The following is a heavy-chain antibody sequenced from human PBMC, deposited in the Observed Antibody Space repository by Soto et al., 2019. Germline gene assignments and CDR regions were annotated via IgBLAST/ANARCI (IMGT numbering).Heavy chain of an antibody. J-gene: IGHJ4*02. V-gene: IGHV4-39*01. D-gene: IGHD2-21*02. Sequence: SETLSLTCTVTGDSISSRGYYWGWIRQPPGKGLEWIGSIYYSGSPYNSPTLRSRVTMSIDTPKDQFSLKLKSVTAADTALSFCARQRPSVVTQAYFDVWGPGSLVTVSS. CDR3: ARQRPSVVTQAYFDV. CDR2: IYYSGSP. CDR1: GDSISSRGYY.